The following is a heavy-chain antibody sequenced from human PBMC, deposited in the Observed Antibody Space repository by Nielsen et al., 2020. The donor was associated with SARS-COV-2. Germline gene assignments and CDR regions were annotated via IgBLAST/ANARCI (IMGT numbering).Heavy chain of an antibody. CDR2: IWYDGSNK. D-gene: IGHD6-19*01. J-gene: IGHJ6*02. CDR1: GFTFSGYG. Sequence: GESLKISCAASGFTFSGYGMHWVRQAPGKGLEWVAVIWYDGSNKYHADSVKGRFTISRDNSKNTLFLQMNNLRAEDTAVYYCAKERIAVAGTAVYYYGMDVWGQGTTVTVSS. CDR3: AKERIAVAGTAVYYYGMDV. V-gene: IGHV3-33*06.